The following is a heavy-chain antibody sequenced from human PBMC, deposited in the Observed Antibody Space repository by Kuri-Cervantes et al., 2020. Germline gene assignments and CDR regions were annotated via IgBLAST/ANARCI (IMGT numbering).Heavy chain of an antibody. CDR2: ISGSGGST. CDR1: GFTFSSYA. J-gene: IGHJ4*02. V-gene: IGHV3-23*01. CDR3: AREYGEG. D-gene: IGHD3-10*01. Sequence: LSLTCAASGFTFSSYAMSWVRQAPGKGLEWVSAISGSGGSTYYADSVKGRFTISRDNAKNSLYLQMNSLRAEDTAVYYCAREYGEGWGQGTLVTVSS.